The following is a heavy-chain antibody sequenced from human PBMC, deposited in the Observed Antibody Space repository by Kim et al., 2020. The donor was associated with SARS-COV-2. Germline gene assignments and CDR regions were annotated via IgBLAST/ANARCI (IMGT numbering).Heavy chain of an antibody. CDR3: ARGREGLLLYYYYGMDV. V-gene: IGHV4-34*01. J-gene: IGHJ6*02. Sequence: SETLSLTCAVYGGSFSGYYWSWIRQPPGKGLEWIGEINHSGSTNYNPSLKSRVTISVDTSKNQFSLKLSSVTAADTAVYYCARGREGLLLYYYYGMDVWGQGTTVTVSS. CDR2: INHSGST. CDR1: GGSFSGYY. D-gene: IGHD3-3*01.